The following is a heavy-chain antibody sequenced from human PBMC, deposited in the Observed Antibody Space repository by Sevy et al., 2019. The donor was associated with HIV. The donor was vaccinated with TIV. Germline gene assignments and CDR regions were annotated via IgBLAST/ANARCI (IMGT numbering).Heavy chain of an antibody. CDR3: ARARLDYEFWSGSYFSRAPWGYKYYAMDV. CDR2: MNPNNGNT. J-gene: IGHJ6*02. CDR1: GYSFTNFD. D-gene: IGHD3-3*01. Sequence: ASVKVSCKAAGYSFTNFDINWVRQATGQGLEWMGWMNPNNGNTHYAQKFQGRVTMTRSSSANTAYMELSSLTSEEMAIYYCARARLDYEFWSGSYFSRAPWGYKYYAMDVWGQGTTVTVSS. V-gene: IGHV1-8*01.